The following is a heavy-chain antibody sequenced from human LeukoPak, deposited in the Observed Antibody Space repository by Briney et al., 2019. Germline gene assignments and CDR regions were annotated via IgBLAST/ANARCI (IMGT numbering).Heavy chain of an antibody. V-gene: IGHV4-31*03. CDR3: ARYDSATMSGWFDP. Sequence: SETLSLTCTISGGSISSGSYYWTWIRQHPDKGLEWIGYINYSGNIYYNPSLKSRVTMSVDTSKNQFSLRLSSATAADTAVYFCARYDSATMSGWFDPWGRGTLVTVSS. CDR1: GGSISSGSYY. CDR2: INYSGNI. D-gene: IGHD2-2*01. J-gene: IGHJ5*02.